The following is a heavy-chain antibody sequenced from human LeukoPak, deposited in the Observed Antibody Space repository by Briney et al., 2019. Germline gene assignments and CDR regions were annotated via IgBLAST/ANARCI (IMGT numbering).Heavy chain of an antibody. Sequence: ASVKVSCKASGYTFSSYDINWVRQAAGQGPEWMGWMNPNSGNTAYAQNFQGRVIMTRNTSISTAYMELSSLRFEDTAVFYCSIPTVRGGSGSSYFDSWGQGTLVTVSS. D-gene: IGHD3-10*01. J-gene: IGHJ4*02. CDR1: GYTFSSYD. V-gene: IGHV1-8*01. CDR2: MNPNSGNT. CDR3: SIPTVRGGSGSSYFDS.